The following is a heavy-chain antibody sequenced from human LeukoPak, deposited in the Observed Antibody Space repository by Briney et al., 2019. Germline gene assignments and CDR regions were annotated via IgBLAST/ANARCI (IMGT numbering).Heavy chain of an antibody. D-gene: IGHD3-22*01. CDR3: ARAGAYYDSSGYYLYAFDI. Sequence: GASVKVSCKASGYTFTSYYMHWVRQAPGQGLEWMGIINPSGGSTSYAQKFQGKVTMTRDTSTSTVYMELSSLRSEDTAVYYCARAGAYYDSSGYYLYAFDIWGQGTMVTVSS. CDR1: GYTFTSYY. CDR2: INPSGGST. V-gene: IGHV1-46*01. J-gene: IGHJ3*02.